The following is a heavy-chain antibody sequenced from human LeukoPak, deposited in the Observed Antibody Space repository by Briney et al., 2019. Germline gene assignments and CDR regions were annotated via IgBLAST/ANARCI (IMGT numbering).Heavy chain of an antibody. CDR1: GGSISSYY. CDR2: IYYSGST. CDR3: ARDGDSSSWYGDFDY. D-gene: IGHD6-13*01. V-gene: IGHV4-59*01. Sequence: NASETLSLTCTVSGGSISSYYWSWIRQPPGKGLEWIGYIYYSGSTNYNPSLKSRVTISVDTSKNQFSLKLSSVTAADTAVYYCARDGDSSSWYGDFDYWGQGTLVTVSS. J-gene: IGHJ4*02.